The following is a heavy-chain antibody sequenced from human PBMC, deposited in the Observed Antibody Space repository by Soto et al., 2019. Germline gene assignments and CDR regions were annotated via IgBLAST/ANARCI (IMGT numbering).Heavy chain of an antibody. CDR2: ISAHNGNT. J-gene: IGHJ4*02. Sequence: QVQLVKSGAEVKKPGASVKVSGKASGYTFTSYGISWVRQAPGQGLEWMGWISAHNGNTKYAQKGQGRVTMPTDTSTSTAYMELRSLRAEDTAVYYCARDPELFDYWGQGTLVTVSS. CDR1: GYTFTSYG. CDR3: ARDPELFDY. D-gene: IGHD1-7*01. V-gene: IGHV1-18*01.